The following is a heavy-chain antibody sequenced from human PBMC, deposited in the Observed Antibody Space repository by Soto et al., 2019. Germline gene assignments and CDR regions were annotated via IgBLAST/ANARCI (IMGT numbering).Heavy chain of an antibody. J-gene: IGHJ4*02. CDR2: ISGNSVGG. V-gene: IGHV3-9*01. CDR1: GFTFDHYA. CDR3: ARGGTNSYAGGGGHY. D-gene: IGHD3-10*02. Sequence: EGQLVESGGGLAQPGRSLRLSCAASGFTFDHYAMHWVRQAPGKGLEWVSGISGNSVGGVYADPVKDRFTISRDNAKNPPSLQMARLTGEDRVLCYRARGGTNSYAGGGGHYWGQGAAVTVSS.